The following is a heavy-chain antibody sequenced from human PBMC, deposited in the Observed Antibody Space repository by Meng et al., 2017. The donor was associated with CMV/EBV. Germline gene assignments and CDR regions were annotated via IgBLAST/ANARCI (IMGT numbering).Heavy chain of an antibody. J-gene: IGHJ4*02. CDR3: ARVCGGSCFDY. V-gene: IGHV1-69*12. CDR1: GGTFSSYA. D-gene: IGHD2-15*01. Sequence: VQLVLVGAELRKAGYSVKVACKASGGTFSSYAISWVRSAPGQGLEWMGGIIPIFGTANYAQKFQGRVTITADESTSTAYMELSRLRSEDTAVYYCARVCGGSCFDYWGQGTLVTVSS. CDR2: IIPIFGTA.